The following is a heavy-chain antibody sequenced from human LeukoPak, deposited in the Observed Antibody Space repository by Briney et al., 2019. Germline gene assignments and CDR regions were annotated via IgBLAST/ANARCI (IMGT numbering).Heavy chain of an antibody. V-gene: IGHV3-53*01. D-gene: IGHD2-21*01. CDR2: IYSGGST. J-gene: IGHJ3*02. Sequence: GGSLRLSCAASGFTVSSNYMSWVRQAPGKGLEWVSVIYSGGSTYYADSVKGRFTISRDNSKYTLYLQMNSLRAEDTAVYYCARDTRGILWPGYAFDIWGQGTMVTVSS. CDR3: ARDTRGILWPGYAFDI. CDR1: GFTVSSNY.